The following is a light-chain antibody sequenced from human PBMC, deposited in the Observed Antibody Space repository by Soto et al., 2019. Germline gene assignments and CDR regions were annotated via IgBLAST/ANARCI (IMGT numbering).Light chain of an antibody. CDR2: DAS. CDR1: QSVSSY. Sequence: EIVLTQSPATLSLSPGERATLSCRASQSVSSYLAWYQQKPGQAPRLLIYDASNTATGIPARFSGSGSGTDFTLTISSLEPEDFAVYYCQQRSNGLFGPGTKVDIK. J-gene: IGKJ3*01. V-gene: IGKV3-11*01. CDR3: QQRSNGL.